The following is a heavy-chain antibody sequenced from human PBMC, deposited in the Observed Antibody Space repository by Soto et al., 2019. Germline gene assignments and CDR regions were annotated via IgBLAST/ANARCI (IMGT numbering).Heavy chain of an antibody. Sequence: GSLRLSCTASGFTFSNYAINWVRVAPGKRLEWVSSVIGSGVNVFYADSVKGRFTISRDNSKNTVYLEMNSLRADDTAEYFCAKGSAFECKGAICYPFDHWGRGTLVTVSS. J-gene: IGHJ4*02. CDR1: GFTFSNYA. CDR3: AKGSAFECKGAICYPFDH. CDR2: VIGSGVNV. V-gene: IGHV3-23*01. D-gene: IGHD3-10*01.